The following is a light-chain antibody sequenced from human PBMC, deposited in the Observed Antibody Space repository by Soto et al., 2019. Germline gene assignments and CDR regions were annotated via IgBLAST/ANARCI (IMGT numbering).Light chain of an antibody. CDR2: DAS. J-gene: IGKJ1*01. CDR3: QQYSSRST. V-gene: IGKV1-5*01. CDR1: QSISNW. Sequence: DIHMTQSPSTLPASVGDGVTITCRASQSISNWLAWYQQKPGKAPNLLIYDASSLQSGVPSRFSGSGFGTEFTLTISSLQPGDFATYYCQQYSSRSTVGQGSKVDI.